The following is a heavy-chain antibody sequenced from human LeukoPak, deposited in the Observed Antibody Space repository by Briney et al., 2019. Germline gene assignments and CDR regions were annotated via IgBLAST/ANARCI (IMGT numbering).Heavy chain of an antibody. V-gene: IGHV4-4*07. Sequence: SETLSLTCTVSGGSIRSYWSWIRQPAGKGLEWIGRIYGSGSTDYNPSLKSRVTMSIDTSKNQFSLNLTSVTAADTAVYYCARDGYSNYYYMDVWGKGTTVTVSS. J-gene: IGHJ6*03. CDR2: IYGSGST. CDR1: GGSIRSY. D-gene: IGHD4-11*01. CDR3: ARDGYSNYYYMDV.